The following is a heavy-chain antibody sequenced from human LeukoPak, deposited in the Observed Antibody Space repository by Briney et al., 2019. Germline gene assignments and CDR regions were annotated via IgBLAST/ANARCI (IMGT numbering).Heavy chain of an antibody. D-gene: IGHD6-19*01. CDR2: TYNSGNT. V-gene: IGHV4-31*03. CDR3: ARSSGWRDAFDF. CDR1: GGSISISGFY. J-gene: IGHJ3*01. Sequence: SQTLSLTCSVSGGSISISGFYWNWIRQLPGKGLEWVGYTYNSGNTYYNPSFGSRVTISTDTSMNQFFLKSHSVTAADTAVYYCARSSGWRDAFDFWGRGTMVTVSS.